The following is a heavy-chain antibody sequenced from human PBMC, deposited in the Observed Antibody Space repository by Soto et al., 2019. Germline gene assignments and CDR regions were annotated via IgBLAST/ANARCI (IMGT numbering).Heavy chain of an antibody. CDR3: AEDRPRRTSGYFFDY. V-gene: IGHV4-31*03. Sequence: SETLSLTCTVSGGSVTRGGYYWSWIRQHPGKGLEWIGYIYNSGTTYYNPSLKSRVTISVDTSKNQFSLKLTSVTAADTAVYYCAEDRPRRTSGYFFDYWGQGT. CDR1: GGSVTRGGYY. CDR2: IYNSGTT. D-gene: IGHD1-1*01. J-gene: IGHJ4*02.